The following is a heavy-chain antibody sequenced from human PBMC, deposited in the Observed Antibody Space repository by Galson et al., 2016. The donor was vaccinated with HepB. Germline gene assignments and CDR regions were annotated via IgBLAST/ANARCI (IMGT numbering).Heavy chain of an antibody. CDR1: GYSISSGFY. V-gene: IGHV4-38-2*01. CDR3: ARNGGGGPHTCDF. Sequence: CAVSGYSISSGFYWGXXXQPXXXDLXXIAXXXHTXXXYXXXSLTSRVTMSVDTSKNQFSLRLASVTAAGTAVYSCARNGGGGPHTCDFWTQGILVTVSS. J-gene: IGHJ4*02. CDR2: XXHTXXX. D-gene: IGHD3-16*01.